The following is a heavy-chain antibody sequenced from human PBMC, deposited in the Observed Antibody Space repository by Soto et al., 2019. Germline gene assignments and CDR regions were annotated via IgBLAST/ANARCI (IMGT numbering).Heavy chain of an antibody. CDR1: GWMFGGFG. D-gene: IGHD3-3*01. V-gene: IGHV4-34*01. Sequence: TQSLSSGVAGWMFGGFGGSLILPYPGKGLEWLGHINNVGITNYNPSLKSRVSIPVDTSKSQFSLKLSSVTAADTAVYYCARAHDFWGGRQQPIDSWGQGTLVTVSS. J-gene: IGHJ4*02. CDR3: ARAHDFWGGRQQPIDS. CDR2: INNVGIT.